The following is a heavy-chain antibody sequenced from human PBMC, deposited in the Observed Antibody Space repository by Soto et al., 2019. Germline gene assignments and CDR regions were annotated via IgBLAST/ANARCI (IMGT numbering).Heavy chain of an antibody. D-gene: IGHD3-22*01. V-gene: IGHV4-59*12. CDR1: GGSIRSYY. Sequence: SETLSLTCTVSGGSIRSYYWSWIRQPPGKGLEWIGYIYYSGSTYYNPSLKSRVTISVDTSKNQFSLKLSSVTAADTVVYYCARDGVYYDSGVYSGRYFDYGGQETLVT. CDR2: IYYSGST. CDR3: ARDGVYYDSGVYSGRYFDY. J-gene: IGHJ4*02.